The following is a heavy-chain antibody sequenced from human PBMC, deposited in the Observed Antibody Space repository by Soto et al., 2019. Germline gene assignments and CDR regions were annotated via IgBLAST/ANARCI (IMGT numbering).Heavy chain of an antibody. CDR2: IYYGETT. V-gene: IGHV4-39*01. J-gene: IGHJ5*02. CDR3: ASHRAGPNWLDP. Sequence: PSETLSLTCTVSGGSVNGRDYYWAWVRQPPGKGLQWIGSIRQPPGKGLEWFGTIYYGETTSYNPSLKSRVTISVDTSKSQFSLNLTSLTAADTAVYYCASHRAGPNWLDPWGQGTLVTAPQ. D-gene: IGHD3-10*01. CDR1: GGSVNGRDYY.